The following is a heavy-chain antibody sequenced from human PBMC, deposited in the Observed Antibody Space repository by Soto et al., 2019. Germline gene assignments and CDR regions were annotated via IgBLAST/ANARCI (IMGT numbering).Heavy chain of an antibody. V-gene: IGHV5-51*01. CDR3: AIQGCEYNTMSDH. CDR1: GYTFSKYK. D-gene: IGHD3-10*01. CDR2: IYPGDSDA. Sequence: PGESLKISCKGSGYTFSKYKIGWVRQTPGKGLEGMGMIYPGDSDARYSPSFEGQLTYSVDKSINTAYLQWNSLKASGTVMYYCAIQGCEYNTMSDHWGQVTLVSVSS. J-gene: IGHJ4*02.